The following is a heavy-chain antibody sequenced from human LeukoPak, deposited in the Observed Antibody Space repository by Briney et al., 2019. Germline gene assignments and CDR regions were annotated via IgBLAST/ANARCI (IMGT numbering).Heavy chain of an antibody. Sequence: PGGSLRLSCAASGFPFSDYVMHWVRQAPGKGLEWVSVIRYDGNNKYYADSVKGRFTISRDNSKNTLYLQMNSLRAEDTAVYYCARGGYGSPGGGYWGQGTLVTVSS. D-gene: IGHD3-10*01. V-gene: IGHV3-30*02. J-gene: IGHJ4*02. CDR3: ARGGYGSPGGGY. CDR2: IRYDGNNK. CDR1: GFPFSDYV.